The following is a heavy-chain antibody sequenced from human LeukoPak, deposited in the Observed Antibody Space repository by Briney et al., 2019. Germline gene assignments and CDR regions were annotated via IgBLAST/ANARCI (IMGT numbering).Heavy chain of an antibody. V-gene: IGHV3-23*01. CDR1: GFTFSSYA. CDR3: AKELRYCSSTSCLKYDYYYYYMDV. CDR2: ISGSGGST. J-gene: IGHJ6*03. Sequence: PGGSLRLSCAASGFTFSSYAMSWVRQAPGKGLEWVSAISGSGGSTYYADSVKGWFTISRDNSKNTLYLQMNSLRAEDTAVYYCAKELRYCSSTSCLKYDYYYYYMDVWGKGTTVTVSS. D-gene: IGHD2-2*01.